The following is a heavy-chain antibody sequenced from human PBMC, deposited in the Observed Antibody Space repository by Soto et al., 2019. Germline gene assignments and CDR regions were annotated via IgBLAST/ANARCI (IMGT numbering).Heavy chain of an antibody. V-gene: IGHV4-34*01. CDR2: INHSGST. Sequence: SETLSLTCAVSGGSFSGYYWSWIRQPPGKGLEWIGEINHSGSTNYNPSLKSRVTISVDTPKNQFSLKLSSVTAADTAVYYCARRGNLPYYFYYMDVWGKGTMVTVS. J-gene: IGHJ6*03. CDR3: ARRGNLPYYFYYMDV. CDR1: GGSFSGYY. D-gene: IGHD3-16*01.